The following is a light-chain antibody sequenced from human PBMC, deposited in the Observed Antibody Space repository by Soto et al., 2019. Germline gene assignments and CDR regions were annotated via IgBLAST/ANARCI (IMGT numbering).Light chain of an antibody. Sequence: QSVLTQPPSVSAAPGQKVTISCSGSSSNIGNNYVSWYQQLPGTAPKLLIYDNNKRPSGIPDRLSGSKSGTSATLGITGLQTGHEADYYCGTWDSSLSAYVFGTGTKVTVL. V-gene: IGLV1-51*01. CDR3: GTWDSSLSAYV. J-gene: IGLJ1*01. CDR1: SSNIGNNY. CDR2: DNN.